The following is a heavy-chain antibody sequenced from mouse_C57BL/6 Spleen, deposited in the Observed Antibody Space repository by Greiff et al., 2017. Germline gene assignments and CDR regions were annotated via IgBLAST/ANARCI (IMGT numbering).Heavy chain of an antibody. Sequence: VMLVESGPGLVQPSQSLSITCTVSGFSLTSYGVHWVRQSPGKGLEWLGVIWSGGSTDYNAAFISRLSISKDNSKSQVFFKMNSLQADDTAIYYCARTYDGYYAWFAYWGQGTLVTVSA. CDR3: ARTYDGYYAWFAY. V-gene: IGHV2-2*01. D-gene: IGHD2-3*01. CDR1: GFSLTSYG. CDR2: IWSGGST. J-gene: IGHJ3*01.